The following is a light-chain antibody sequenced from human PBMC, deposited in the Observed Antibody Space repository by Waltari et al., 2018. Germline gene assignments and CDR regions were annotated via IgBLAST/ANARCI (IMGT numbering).Light chain of an antibody. J-gene: IGKJ4*01. CDR2: GAS. CDR3: QQSDSPPLT. V-gene: IGKV1-39*01. CDR1: QSIRNY. Sequence: DIQMTQSPSSLSASVGDRVTITCRASQSIRNYLNWYQQKPGKAPKLPIYGASSLQSGVPSRVSGSGSGTDFTLTISSLQPEDSATYYCQQSDSPPLTFGGGTRVEIK.